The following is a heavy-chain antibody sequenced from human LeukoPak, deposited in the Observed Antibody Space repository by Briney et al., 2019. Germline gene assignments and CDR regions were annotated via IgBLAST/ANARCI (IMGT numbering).Heavy chain of an antibody. Sequence: GGSLRLSCAASGFTFSSYWMSWVRQAPGRGLEWVANIKQDGSEKYYLDSAKGRFTISRDNAKNSLYLQMNSLRAEDRAVYYCARGGGDFWSGYSVFDYWGQGTLVTVSS. CDR3: ARGGGDFWSGYSVFDY. CDR2: IKQDGSEK. D-gene: IGHD3-3*01. V-gene: IGHV3-7*05. J-gene: IGHJ4*02. CDR1: GFTFSSYW.